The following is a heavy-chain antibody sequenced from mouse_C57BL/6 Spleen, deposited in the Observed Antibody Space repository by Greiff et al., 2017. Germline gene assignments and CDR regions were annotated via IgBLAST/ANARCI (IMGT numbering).Heavy chain of an antibody. Sequence: EVHLVESGAELVKPGASVKLSCTASGFNIKDYYMHWVKQRTEQGLEWIGRIDPEDGETKYAPKFQGKATITADTSSNTAYLQLSSLTSEDTAVYYCANSHYGSSHFDYWGQGTTLTVSS. J-gene: IGHJ2*01. CDR2: IDPEDGET. D-gene: IGHD1-1*01. CDR3: ANSHYGSSHFDY. CDR1: GFNIKDYY. V-gene: IGHV14-2*01.